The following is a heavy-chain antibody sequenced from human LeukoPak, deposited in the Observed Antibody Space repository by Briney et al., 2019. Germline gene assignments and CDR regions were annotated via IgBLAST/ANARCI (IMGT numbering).Heavy chain of an antibody. D-gene: IGHD1-14*01. J-gene: IGHJ6*03. CDR3: ARPTDSHGPVPLYSYYYLDV. V-gene: IGHV1-69*13. CDR1: GGTSNNHA. CDR2: IIPIFGAA. Sequence: SVKVSCKVSGGTSNNHAISWVRQAPGQGLEWMGGIIPIFGAADYAQKFQATVTIIADESTSTVYLELSSLRTEDTAVYYCARPTDSHGPVPLYSYYYLDVWGKGTTVTVSS.